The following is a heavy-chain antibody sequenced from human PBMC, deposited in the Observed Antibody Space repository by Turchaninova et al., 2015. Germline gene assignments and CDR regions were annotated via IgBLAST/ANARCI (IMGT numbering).Heavy chain of an antibody. V-gene: IGHV3-21*01. CDR1: GFTFSTYH. D-gene: IGHD4-17*01. Sequence: EVQLVESGGGVVKPGGSLGLSCVASGFTFSTYHMDWVRHAPVKGLEWVSSISSNRVYIYQADSVKGRFTVSRDNAKNSLYLQMNNLRAEDTAVYYCARRYGDYGYFQLWGQGTLVTVSS. J-gene: IGHJ1*01. CDR2: ISSNRVYI. CDR3: ARRYGDYGYFQL.